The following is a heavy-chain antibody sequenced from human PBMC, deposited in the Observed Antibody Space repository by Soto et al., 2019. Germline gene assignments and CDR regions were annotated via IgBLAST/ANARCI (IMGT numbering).Heavy chain of an antibody. J-gene: IGHJ4*02. CDR2: IYYIFST. V-gene: IGHV4-59*01. CDR3: ARRYGGNFDY. Sequence: SETLSLTCTVSGGSISSYYWIWIRQPPVNGLEFIGYIYYIFSTNYNPSLKSRFTISLYTSKNHFSLKLSSFTAADTAVYYCARRYGGNFDYWGQGTLVTVSS. CDR1: GGSISSYY. D-gene: IGHD1-26*01.